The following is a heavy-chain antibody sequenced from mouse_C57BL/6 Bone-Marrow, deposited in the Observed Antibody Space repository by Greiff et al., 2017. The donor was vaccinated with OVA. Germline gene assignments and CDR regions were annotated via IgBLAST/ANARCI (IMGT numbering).Heavy chain of an antibody. CDR1: GYTFTSYW. CDR3: ARSGNYGFDY. Sequence: QVQLQQSGAELVRPGTSVKLSCKASGYTFTSYWMHWVKQRPGQGLEWIGVIDPSDSYTNYNQKFKGKATLTVDTSSSTAYMQLSSLTSEDSAVYYCARSGNYGFDYWGQGTTLTVSS. V-gene: IGHV1-59*01. D-gene: IGHD2-1*01. J-gene: IGHJ2*01. CDR2: IDPSDSYT.